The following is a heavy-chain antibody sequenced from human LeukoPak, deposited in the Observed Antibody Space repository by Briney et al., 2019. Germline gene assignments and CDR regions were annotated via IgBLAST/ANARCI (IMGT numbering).Heavy chain of an antibody. J-gene: IGHJ4*02. CDR2: FDPEDGET. CDR3: ATAGYYDSSGYQFDY. Sequence: GASVKVSCKVSGYTLTELSMHWVRQAPGKGLEWMGGFDPEDGETIYAQKFQGRVTMTEDTSTDTAYMELSSLRSKDTAVYYCATAGYYDSSGYQFDYWGQGTLVTVSS. D-gene: IGHD3-22*01. CDR1: GYTLTELS. V-gene: IGHV1-24*01.